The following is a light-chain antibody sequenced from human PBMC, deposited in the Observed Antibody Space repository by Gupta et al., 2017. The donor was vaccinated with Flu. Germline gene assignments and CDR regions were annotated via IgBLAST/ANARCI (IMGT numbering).Light chain of an antibody. CDR2: DVS. Sequence: QSVLTQPASVSGSPGQSITISCTGTSSDVGGYNYVSWYQQHPGKAPKLRIYDVSNRPSGVSNRFSGSKSGNTDSLTISGLQAEDEADYDCSSYTSSSTRVFGGGTKLTVL. CDR3: SSYTSSSTRV. CDR1: SSDVGGYNY. J-gene: IGLJ3*02. V-gene: IGLV2-14*01.